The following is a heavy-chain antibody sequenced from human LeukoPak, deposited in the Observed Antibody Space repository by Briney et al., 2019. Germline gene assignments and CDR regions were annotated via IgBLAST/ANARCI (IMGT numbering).Heavy chain of an antibody. V-gene: IGHV1-8*01. CDR2: MNPNSGNT. CDR3: ARQRGLYYYDSSGVGY. D-gene: IGHD3-22*01. Sequence: ASVKVSCKASGYTFTSYDINWVRQATGQGLEWMGWMNPNSGNTGYAHKFQGRVTMTRNTSISTAYMELNSLRSEDTDVYYCARQRGLYYYDSSGVGYWGQGTLVTVSS. CDR1: GYTFTSYD. J-gene: IGHJ4*02.